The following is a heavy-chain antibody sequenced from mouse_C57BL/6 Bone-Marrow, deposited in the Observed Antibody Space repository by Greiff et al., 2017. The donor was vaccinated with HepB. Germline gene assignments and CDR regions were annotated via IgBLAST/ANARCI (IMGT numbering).Heavy chain of an antibody. CDR2: ISYDGSN. D-gene: IGHD1-1*01. CDR3: ARDPVYYGSSYFAY. CDR1: GYSITSGYY. V-gene: IGHV3-6*01. J-gene: IGHJ3*01. Sequence: EVQLQQSGPGLVKPSQSLSLTCSVTGYSITSGYYWNWIRQFPGNKLEWMGYISYDGSNNYNPSLKNRISITRDTSKNQFFLKLNSVTTEDTATYYCARDPVYYGSSYFAYWGQGTLVTVSA.